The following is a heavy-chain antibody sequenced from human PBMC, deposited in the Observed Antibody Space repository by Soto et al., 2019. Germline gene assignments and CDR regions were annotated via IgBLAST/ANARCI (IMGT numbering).Heavy chain of an antibody. J-gene: IGHJ4*02. CDR2: ISGSGGST. CDR3: AKDLHRYYDFWSGYLDY. V-gene: IGHV3-23*01. CDR1: GFTFSSYA. D-gene: IGHD3-3*01. Sequence: GGSLRLSCAASGFTFSSYAMSWVRQAPGKGLEWVSAISGSGGSTYYADSVKGRFTISRDNSKSTLYLQMNSLRAEDTAVYYCAKDLHRYYDFWSGYLDYWGQGTLVTVSS.